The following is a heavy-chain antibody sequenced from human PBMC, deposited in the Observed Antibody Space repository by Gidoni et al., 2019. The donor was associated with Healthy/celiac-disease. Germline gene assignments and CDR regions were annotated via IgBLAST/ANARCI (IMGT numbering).Heavy chain of an antibody. Sequence: QVQLQQWGAGLLKPSETLSLTCAVYGGSFSGYYWSWIRQPPGKGLEWIGEINHSGSTNYNPSLKSRVTISVDTSKNQFSLKLSSVTAADTAVYYCARARGPYYYDSSPSRGFDYWGQGTLVTVSS. CDR2: INHSGST. CDR1: GGSFSGYY. CDR3: ARARGPYYYDSSPSRGFDY. J-gene: IGHJ4*02. D-gene: IGHD3-22*01. V-gene: IGHV4-34*01.